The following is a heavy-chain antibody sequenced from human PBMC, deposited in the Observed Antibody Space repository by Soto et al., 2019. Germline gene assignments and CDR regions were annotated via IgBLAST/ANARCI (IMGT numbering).Heavy chain of an antibody. V-gene: IGHV1-69*12. Sequence: QVQLVQSGAEVKKPGSSVKVSCKASGGTFSNYPISWVRQAPGQGLEWMGGIIPIFGTVNYAQKFQGRVTITADESTSTADMERSSLRSEDKAVYYCARGNHRWLQLWYFDLWGRGTLVTVSS. J-gene: IGHJ2*01. D-gene: IGHD5-12*01. CDR1: GGTFSNYP. CDR3: ARGNHRWLQLWYFDL. CDR2: IIPIFGTV.